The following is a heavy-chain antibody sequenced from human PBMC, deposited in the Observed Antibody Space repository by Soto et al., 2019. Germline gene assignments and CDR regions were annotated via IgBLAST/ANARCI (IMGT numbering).Heavy chain of an antibody. J-gene: IGHJ4*02. V-gene: IGHV3-23*01. Sequence: GESLKISCAASGFTFSSYSMSWVRQAPGKGLEWVSAISGSGGSTYDADTLKGRFTISRDNSKNTLNLQMNSLRAEDTAVYYCAKEAPVLRYFDWLPDLLDHWGQGTLVTVSS. CDR3: AKEAPVLRYFDWLPDLLDH. CDR1: GFTFSSYS. CDR2: ISGSGGST. D-gene: IGHD3-9*01.